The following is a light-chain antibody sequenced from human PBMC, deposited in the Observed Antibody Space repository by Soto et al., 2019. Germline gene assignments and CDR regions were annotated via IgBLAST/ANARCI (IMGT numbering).Light chain of an antibody. CDR1: QTIINW. V-gene: IGKV1-5*03. J-gene: IGKJ1*01. Sequence: IQMTQSPSTLYASVGDRVTITCRASQTIINWLAWYQQKPGKAPKLLIYNSSTVKGEVPSRFRGSGSETEFTLTINSLQSDDSATYYCQKYHTYCLKFRQWTKGDIK. CDR3: QKYHTYCLK. CDR2: NSS.